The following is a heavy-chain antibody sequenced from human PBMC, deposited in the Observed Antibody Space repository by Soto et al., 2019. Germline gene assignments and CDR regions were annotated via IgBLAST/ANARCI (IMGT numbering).Heavy chain of an antibody. CDR3: ARVPRNGKNDDYSRYLDY. J-gene: IGHJ4*02. D-gene: IGHD4-17*01. Sequence: QVQLQESGPGLVKPSQTLSLTCTVSGGSVSSGGYYWSWIRQHPGKGLEWIGYIYHSGNTYLNTSLKTRVTISVDTSKNQFSLKLSSVTAADTAVYYCARVPRNGKNDDYSRYLDYWGQGTLVSVSS. CDR2: IYHSGNT. V-gene: IGHV4-31*03. CDR1: GGSVSSGGYY.